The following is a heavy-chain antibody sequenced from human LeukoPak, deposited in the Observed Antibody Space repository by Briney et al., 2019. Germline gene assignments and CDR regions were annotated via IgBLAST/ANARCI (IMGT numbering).Heavy chain of an antibody. CDR1: GFTFSSYS. Sequence: GGSLRLSCAASGFTFSSYSMNWVRQAPGKGLEWVSSISSSSSYIYYADSVKGRFTISRDNAKNSLYLQMNSLRAEDTAVYYCARGVDREGYFDYWGQGTLVTVSS. D-gene: IGHD3-22*01. J-gene: IGHJ4*02. V-gene: IGHV3-21*01. CDR3: ARGVDREGYFDY. CDR2: ISSSSSYI.